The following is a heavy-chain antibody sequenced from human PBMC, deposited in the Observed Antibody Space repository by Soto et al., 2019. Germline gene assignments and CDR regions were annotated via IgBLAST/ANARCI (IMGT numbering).Heavy chain of an antibody. CDR2: INQDGSEK. V-gene: IGHV3-7*01. J-gene: IGHJ4*02. CDR3: SRSLNS. Sequence: GGSLRLSCAGSGFTFSSYWMDWVRQTPGKGLEWVSNINQDGSEKNYVDSVKGRFTIYRDNAKNTLYLQMNSLTAEDSALYYYSRSLNSWGQGTLVTVSS. CDR1: GFTFSSYW.